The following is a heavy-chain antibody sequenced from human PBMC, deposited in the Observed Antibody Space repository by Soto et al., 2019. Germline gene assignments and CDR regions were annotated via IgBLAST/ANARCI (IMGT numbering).Heavy chain of an antibody. D-gene: IGHD5-18*01. CDR2: ISYDGSNK. V-gene: IGHV3-30-3*01. Sequence: GGSLRLSCAASGFTFSSYAMHWVRQAPGKGLEWVAVISYDGSNKYYTDSVKGRFTISRDNSKNTLYLQMNNLRAEDTAVYYCARDPLWGTAMVLWYFDLWGRGTLVTVSS. J-gene: IGHJ2*01. CDR1: GFTFSSYA. CDR3: ARDPLWGTAMVLWYFDL.